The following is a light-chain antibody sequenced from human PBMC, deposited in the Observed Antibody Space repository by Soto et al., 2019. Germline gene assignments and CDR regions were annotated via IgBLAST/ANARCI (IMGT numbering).Light chain of an antibody. J-gene: IGLJ2*01. CDR2: NDN. Sequence: QAVVTQPPSVSAAPGQKVTISCSGSSSNIGGNSVSWYQQLPGTAPKLLIHNDNQRPSGVPDRFSGSKSGTSASLTISGLQSEDEADYYCAAWDGSLSAVLFGGGTQLTVL. CDR3: AAWDGSLSAVL. V-gene: IGLV1-44*01. CDR1: SSNIGGNS.